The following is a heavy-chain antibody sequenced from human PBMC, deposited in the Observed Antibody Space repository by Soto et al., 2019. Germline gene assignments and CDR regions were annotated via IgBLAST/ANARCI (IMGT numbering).Heavy chain of an antibody. J-gene: IGHJ4*02. CDR1: GYTFTGYY. CDR2: INPNSGGT. V-gene: IGHV1-2*04. Sequence: VASVKVSCKASGYTFTGYYMHWVRQAPGQGLEWMGWINPNSGGTNYAQKFQGWVTMTRDKSTSTAYMELSRLRSEDTAVYYCARDRDDYGSGNYYNRIDFWGQGTLVTVSS. D-gene: IGHD3-10*01. CDR3: ARDRDDYGSGNYYNRIDF.